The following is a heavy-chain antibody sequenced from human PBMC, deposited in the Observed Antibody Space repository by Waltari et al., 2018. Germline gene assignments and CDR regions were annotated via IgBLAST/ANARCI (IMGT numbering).Heavy chain of an antibody. V-gene: IGHV3-23*01. CDR1: GFTFSSYA. CDR3: AKGSAFWSGYYSY. J-gene: IGHJ4*02. D-gene: IGHD3-3*01. CDR2: ISGSGGST. Sequence: EVQLLESGGGLVQPGGSLRLSCAASGFTFSSYAMRWVRQAPGKGLEWVSAISGSGGSTYYADSVKGRFTISRDNSKNTLYLQMNSLRAEDTAVYYCAKGSAFWSGYYSYWGPGTLVTVSS.